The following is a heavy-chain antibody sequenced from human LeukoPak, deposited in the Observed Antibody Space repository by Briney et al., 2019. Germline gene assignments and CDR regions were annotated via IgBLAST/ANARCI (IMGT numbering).Heavy chain of an antibody. CDR2: IYPGDSDT. CDR3: VRVVAATLFDY. Sequence: GESLKISCKGSGYSFTSYWIGWVRQMPGKGLEWMGIIYPGDSDTRYSPSFQGQVTISADKSLSTAYLQWSSLKASDTAMYYCVRVVAATLFDYWGQGTLVTVSS. J-gene: IGHJ4*02. V-gene: IGHV5-51*01. CDR1: GYSFTSYW. D-gene: IGHD2-15*01.